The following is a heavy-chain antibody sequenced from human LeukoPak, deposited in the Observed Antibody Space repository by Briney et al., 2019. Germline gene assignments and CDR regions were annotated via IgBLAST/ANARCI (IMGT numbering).Heavy chain of an antibody. CDR2: ISGIGTYT. V-gene: IGHV3-23*01. D-gene: IGHD4-17*01. CDR1: GFTFGTYA. CDR3: AKDGPTAPEARLRLPQGRAFDL. J-gene: IGHJ3*01. Sequence: PGGSLRLSCAASGFTFGTYAMSWVRQGPGKGLEWVTAISGIGTYTYYADSVKGRFTISRDNSKNTLYLQMNSLRADDTAVYYCAKDGPTAPEARLRLPQGRAFDLWGQGTMVTVSS.